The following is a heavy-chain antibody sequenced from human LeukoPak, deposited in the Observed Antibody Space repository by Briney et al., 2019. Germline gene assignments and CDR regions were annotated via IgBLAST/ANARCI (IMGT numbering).Heavy chain of an antibody. V-gene: IGHV3-48*01. D-gene: IGHD2-15*01. Sequence: GGSLRLSCAASSCTFSSYSMNWVRQAPGPGLEGVSYISSCSRARYYADAGKGRFTITRDNTNSSLDLQMNSPRAEDTAVYYCARSYCSDGSCSTPLDYWGQGTLVTVSS. CDR1: SCTFSSYS. CDR2: ISSCSRAR. J-gene: IGHJ4*02. CDR3: ARSYCSDGSCSTPLDY.